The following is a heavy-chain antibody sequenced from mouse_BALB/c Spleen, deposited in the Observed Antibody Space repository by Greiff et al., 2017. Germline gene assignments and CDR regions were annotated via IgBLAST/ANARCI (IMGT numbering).Heavy chain of an antibody. J-gene: IGHJ2*01. CDR1: GYTFTDYV. V-gene: IGHV1-77*01. CDR2: IYPGSGST. Sequence: QVQLKQSGPELVKPGASVKMSCKASGYTFTDYVISWVKQRTGQGLEWIGEIYPGSGSTYYNEKFKGKATLTADKSSNTAYMQLSSLTSEDSAVYFCARKRSNYFDYWGQGTTLTVSS. CDR3: ARKRSNYFDY.